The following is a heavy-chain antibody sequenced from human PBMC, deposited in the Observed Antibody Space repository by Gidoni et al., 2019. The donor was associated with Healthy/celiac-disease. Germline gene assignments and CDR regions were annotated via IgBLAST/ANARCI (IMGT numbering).Heavy chain of an antibody. D-gene: IGHD3-22*01. CDR2: ISGSGGST. CDR1: GFTFTSYS. Sequence: EVQLLESGGGLVQPGGSLRLTCAASGFTFTSYSMSWVRQAPGKGLEWVSAISGSGGSTYYADSVKGRFTISRDNSKNTLYLQMNSLRAEDTAVYYCAAEAIYDSSGYYSYDAFDIWGQGTMVTVSS. J-gene: IGHJ3*02. CDR3: AAEAIYDSSGYYSYDAFDI. V-gene: IGHV3-23*01.